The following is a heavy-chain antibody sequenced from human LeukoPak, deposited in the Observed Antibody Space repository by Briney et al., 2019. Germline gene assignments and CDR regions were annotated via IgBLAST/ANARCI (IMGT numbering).Heavy chain of an antibody. CDR3: APTAEAYTSWWKV. J-gene: IGHJ4*02. CDR1: GYNFAHN. CDR2: INPDSGFT. D-gene: IGHD3-16*01. Sequence: ASVKVSCKASGYNFAHNIHWVRQAPGQGLEFMGWINPDSGFTNYAQKFKGRVTMTRDTSISTAYLEVRSLTSDDTAVYYCAPTAEAYTSWWKVWGQGTLVTVSS. V-gene: IGHV1-2*02.